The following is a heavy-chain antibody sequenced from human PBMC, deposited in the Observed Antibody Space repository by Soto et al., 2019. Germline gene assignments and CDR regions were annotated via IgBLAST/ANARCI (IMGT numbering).Heavy chain of an antibody. CDR1: GYTFTNYA. CDR3: ASSPITMVRGIDYGMDV. CDR2: ISAYNGNP. D-gene: IGHD3-10*01. J-gene: IGHJ6*02. Sequence: ASVKVSCKASGYTFTNYAINWVRQAPGQGLEWMGWISAYNGNPNYAQKLQDRVTMTTDTSTSTVYVEMRSLRSDDTAVYYCASSPITMVRGIDYGMDVWGQGTTVTAP. V-gene: IGHV1-18*01.